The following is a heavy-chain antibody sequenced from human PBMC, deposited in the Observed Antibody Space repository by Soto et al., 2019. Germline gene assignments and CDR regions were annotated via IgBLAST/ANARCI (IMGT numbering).Heavy chain of an antibody. V-gene: IGHV3-21*01. CDR3: ATGVYSSSSS. J-gene: IGHJ4*02. D-gene: IGHD6-6*01. Sequence: GGSLRLSCAASGFTFSSYTMNWVRQAPGKGLEWVSSIGSRTDYIYYADSVKGRFTISRDNAQNSLYLQMNRLRAEDTAVYYCATGVYSSSSSWGQGTLVTVSS. CDR1: GFTFSSYT. CDR2: IGSRTDYI.